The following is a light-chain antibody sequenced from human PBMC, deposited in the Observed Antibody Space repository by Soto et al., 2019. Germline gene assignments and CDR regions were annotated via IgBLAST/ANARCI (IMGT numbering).Light chain of an antibody. Sequence: DIQMTQSPSSLSAPVGDRVTITCRASQSISTYLNWYQQKPGKAPNLLIYAAFSLQSGVPSRFSGRGSGTNFTLPISSLQAEDFATYYCQQYYSDWTFGQGTKVDIK. CDR2: AAF. CDR1: QSISTY. J-gene: IGKJ1*01. CDR3: QQYYSDWT. V-gene: IGKV1-39*01.